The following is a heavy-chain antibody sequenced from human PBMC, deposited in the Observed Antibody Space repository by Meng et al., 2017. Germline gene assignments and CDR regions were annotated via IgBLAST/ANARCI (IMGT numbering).Heavy chain of an antibody. CDR2: INPNSGGT. CDR3: ARSHVLLWFGEDLDY. D-gene: IGHD3-10*01. J-gene: IGHJ4*02. Sequence: QVQVVQSGAGVKKPGSSVKVSCTASGYTFTGYYMHWVRQAPGQGLEWMGRINPNSGGTNYAQKFQGRVTMTRDTSISTAYMELSRLRSDDTAVYYCARSHVLLWFGEDLDYWGQGTLVTVSS. CDR1: GYTFTGYY. V-gene: IGHV1-2*06.